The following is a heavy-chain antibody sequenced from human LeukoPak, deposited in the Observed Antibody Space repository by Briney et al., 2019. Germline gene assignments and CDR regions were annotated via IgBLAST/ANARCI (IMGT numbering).Heavy chain of an antibody. CDR1: GDSVSSNSAA. V-gene: IGHV6-1*01. D-gene: IGHD2-15*01. CDR2: TYYRSKWYN. CDR3: AREAVDDVVAEIWFDP. Sequence: SQTLSLTCAISGDSVSSNSAAWNWIRQSPSRGLEWLGRTYYRSKWYNDYAVSVKSRITINPDTSKNQFSLQLNSVTPEDTAVYYCAREAVDDVVAEIWFDPWGQGTLVTVSS. J-gene: IGHJ5*02.